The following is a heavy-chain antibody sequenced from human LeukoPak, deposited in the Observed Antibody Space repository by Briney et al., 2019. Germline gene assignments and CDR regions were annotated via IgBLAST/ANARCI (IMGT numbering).Heavy chain of an antibody. V-gene: IGHV3-21*01. D-gene: IGHD3-10*01. Sequence: KSGGSLRLSCAASGFTFSSYSMNWVRQAPGKGLEWVSSISSSSSYIYYADSVKGRFTISRDNAKNSLYLQMNSLRAEDTAVYYCARAPDYYGSGSYFGHYDYWGQGTLVTVSS. CDR2: ISSSSSYI. CDR3: ARAPDYYGSGSYFGHYDY. J-gene: IGHJ4*02. CDR1: GFTFSSYS.